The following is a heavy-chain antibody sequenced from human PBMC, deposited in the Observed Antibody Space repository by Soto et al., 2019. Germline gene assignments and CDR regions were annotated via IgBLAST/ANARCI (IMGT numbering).Heavy chain of an antibody. D-gene: IGHD6-13*01. Sequence: EVQLVESGGGLVQPRGSLRLSCAASEFTVSSHYMSWVRQAPGKGLEWVSVIYSGGSTYYADSVKGRFTISRDNSKNTLYLQMNSLRAEDTAVYYCARLGPIAAAGTDYWGQGTLVTVSS. CDR1: EFTVSSHY. CDR2: IYSGGST. CDR3: ARLGPIAAAGTDY. J-gene: IGHJ4*02. V-gene: IGHV3-66*01.